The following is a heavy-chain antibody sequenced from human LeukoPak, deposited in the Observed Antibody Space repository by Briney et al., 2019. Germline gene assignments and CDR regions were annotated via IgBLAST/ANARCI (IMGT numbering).Heavy chain of an antibody. CDR1: GFTVSSNY. CDR2: MDSGGST. CDR3: ARDGGTGIVGASGGMDV. V-gene: IGHV3-66*01. D-gene: IGHD1-26*01. J-gene: IGHJ6*02. Sequence: GRSLRLSCIVSGFTVSSNYMSWVRQAPGKGLEGVSIMDSGGSTYYSDSVKDRFTISRDNSKNTLDLQMNSLRAEDTAVYYCARDGGTGIVGASGGMDVWGQGTTVTVSS.